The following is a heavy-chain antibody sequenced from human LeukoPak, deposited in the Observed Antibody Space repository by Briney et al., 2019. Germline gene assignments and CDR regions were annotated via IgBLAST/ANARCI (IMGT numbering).Heavy chain of an antibody. Sequence: PSETLSLTCAVYGGSFSGYYWSWIRQPPGKGLEWIGEINHSGSTNSSPSLKSRVTISVDTSKNQFSLKLTSVTAADTAVYYCARGYGSGSYFHYWGQGTVVTVSS. CDR2: INHSGST. CDR3: ARGYGSGSYFHY. CDR1: GGSFSGYY. D-gene: IGHD3-10*01. V-gene: IGHV4-34*01. J-gene: IGHJ4*02.